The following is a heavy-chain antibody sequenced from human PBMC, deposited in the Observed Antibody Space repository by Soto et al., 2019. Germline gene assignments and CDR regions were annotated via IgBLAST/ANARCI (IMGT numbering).Heavy chain of an antibody. CDR1: GFTVSSNY. CDR3: ARDSTPSTLYSYGPFDY. V-gene: IGHV3-30-3*01. D-gene: IGHD5-18*01. J-gene: IGHJ4*02. CDR2: MSYDGSEI. Sequence: PGGSLRLSCAASGFTVSSNYMSWVRQAPGKGLEWVALMSYDGSEIYYADSVKGRFTISRDNPKNTLYLQMNSLKAEDTAVYFCARDSTPSTLYSYGPFDYWGQGTLVTVSS.